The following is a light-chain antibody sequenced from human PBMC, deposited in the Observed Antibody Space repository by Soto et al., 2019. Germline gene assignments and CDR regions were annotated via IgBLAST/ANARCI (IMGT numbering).Light chain of an antibody. CDR2: GAS. CDR1: QNVRSN. J-gene: IGKJ3*01. CDR3: QQYNNWPPLFT. V-gene: IGKV3-15*01. Sequence: EIMMKQSPATLSVSPGERATLSCWASQNVRSNLAWYQQKPGQAPRLLIYGASTRATDIPARFSGSGSGTEFTLTISSLQSDDSALYYCQQYNNWPPLFTFVPGTKVEIK.